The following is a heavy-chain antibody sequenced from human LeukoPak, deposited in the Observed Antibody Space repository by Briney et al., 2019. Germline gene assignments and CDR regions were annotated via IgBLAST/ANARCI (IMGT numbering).Heavy chain of an antibody. CDR2: INHSGST. CDR3: ARGHITSVSRYYDILTGPSDFDY. V-gene: IGHV4-34*01. D-gene: IGHD3-9*01. CDR1: GGSFSGYY. Sequence: SETLSLTCAVYGGSFSGYYWSWIRQPPGKGLEWIGEINHSGSTNYNPSLKSRVAISVDTSKNQFSLKLSSVTAADTAVYYCARGHITSVSRYYDILTGPSDFDYWGQGTLVTVSS. J-gene: IGHJ4*02.